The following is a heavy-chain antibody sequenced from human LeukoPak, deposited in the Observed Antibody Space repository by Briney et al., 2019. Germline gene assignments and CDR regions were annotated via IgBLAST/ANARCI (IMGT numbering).Heavy chain of an antibody. CDR3: ARDGFFSNWFDY. J-gene: IGHJ4*02. V-gene: IGHV3-53*01. CDR2: LYIGGTT. Sequence: GGSLRLSCAASGSVVSSNYMSWVRQAPGKGLEWVSVLYIGGTTGYADSVKGRFTISRDNSKNTLYLQMNSLRAEDTAVYYCARDGFFSNWFDYWGQGTLVTVSS. D-gene: IGHD3-10*01. CDR1: GSVVSSNY.